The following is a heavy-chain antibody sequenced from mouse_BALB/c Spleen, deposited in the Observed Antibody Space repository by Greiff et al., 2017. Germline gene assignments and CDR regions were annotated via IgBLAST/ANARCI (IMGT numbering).Heavy chain of an antibody. CDR3: AREGGNSVPGFAY. V-gene: IGHV7-3*02. Sequence: EVMLVESGGGLVQPGGSLRLSCATSGFTFTDYYMSWVRQPPGKALEWLGFIRNKANGYTTEYSASVKGRFTISRDNSQSILYLQMNTLRAEDSATYDCAREGGNSVPGFAYWGQGTLVTVAA. CDR1: GFTFTDYY. J-gene: IGHJ3*01. CDR2: IRNKANGYTT. D-gene: IGHD2-1*01.